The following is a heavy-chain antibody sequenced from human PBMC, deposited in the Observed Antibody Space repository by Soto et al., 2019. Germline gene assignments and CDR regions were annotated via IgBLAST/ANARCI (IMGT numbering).Heavy chain of an antibody. J-gene: IGHJ5*02. CDR2: ISRSGTT. CDR1: GGYFNDNY. CDR3: ATPLWFGTQVEL. D-gene: IGHD3-10*01. V-gene: IGHV4-34*01. Sequence: QVQLQQWGAGLLKPSETLSLSCAVYGGYFNDNYYTWFRQPPGKGLEWIGEISRSGTTKYIPSLKSRASISFDTSKTQVSLKMTSVTAADTAVYYCATPLWFGTQVELWGQGALVTVSS.